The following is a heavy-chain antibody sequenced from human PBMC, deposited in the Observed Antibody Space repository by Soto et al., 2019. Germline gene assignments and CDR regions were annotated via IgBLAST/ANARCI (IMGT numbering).Heavy chain of an antibody. CDR1: GGSISSSSYY. J-gene: IGHJ4*02. V-gene: IGHV4-39*01. CDR2: ISSSGST. CDR3: ARHTPAISISDH. D-gene: IGHD2-15*01. Sequence: QLQLQESGPGLVKPSETLSLTCTVSGGSISSSSYYWGWIRQPPGKWLEWIGSISSSGSTYYNPSLKSRVTISLDTSKNQFSLTLSSVTAADTAVYYCARHTPAISISDHWGQGTLVTVSS.